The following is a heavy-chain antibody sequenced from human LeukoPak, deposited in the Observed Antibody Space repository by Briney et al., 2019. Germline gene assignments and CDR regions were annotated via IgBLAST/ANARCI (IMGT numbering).Heavy chain of an antibody. Sequence: GGSLRLSCAASGFTFSSYAMSWVRQAPGKGLDWVSAVSGSGGSTYYADSVKGRFTISRDNSKNTLYLQMNSLRAEDTAVYYCAKGTYYDFWSGSLPFDYWGQGTLVTVSS. CDR1: GFTFSSYA. CDR2: VSGSGGST. V-gene: IGHV3-23*01. CDR3: AKGTYYDFWSGSLPFDY. J-gene: IGHJ4*02. D-gene: IGHD3-3*01.